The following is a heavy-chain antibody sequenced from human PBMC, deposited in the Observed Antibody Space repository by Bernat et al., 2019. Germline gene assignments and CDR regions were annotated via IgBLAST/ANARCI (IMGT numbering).Heavy chain of an antibody. D-gene: IGHD3-3*01. V-gene: IGHV3-43*01. Sequence: EVQLVESGGVVVQPGGSLRLSCAASGFTFDDYTMHWVRQAPGKGLEWVSLISWDGGSTYYADSVKGRFTISRDNSKNSLYLQMNSLRTEDTALYYCAGAPTYYDFGNAFDIWGQGTMVTVSS. CDR1: GFTFDDYT. CDR3: AGAPTYYDFGNAFDI. J-gene: IGHJ3*02. CDR2: ISWDGGST.